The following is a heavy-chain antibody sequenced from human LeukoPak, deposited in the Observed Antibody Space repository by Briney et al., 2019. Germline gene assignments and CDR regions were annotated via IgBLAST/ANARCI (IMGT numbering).Heavy chain of an antibody. Sequence: PSETLSLTCAVYGGSFSGYYWSWIRQPPGKGLEWIGEINHSGSTNYNPSLKSRVTISVDTSKNQFSLKLSSVTAADTAVYYCARVRGLSGWTGAHSYWGQGTLVTVSS. V-gene: IGHV4-34*01. CDR3: ARVRGLSGWTGAHSY. J-gene: IGHJ4*02. CDR2: INHSGST. D-gene: IGHD6-19*01. CDR1: GGSFSGYY.